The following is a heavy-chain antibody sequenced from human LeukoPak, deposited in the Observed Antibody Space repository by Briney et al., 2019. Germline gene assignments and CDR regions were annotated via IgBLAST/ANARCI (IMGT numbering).Heavy chain of an antibody. D-gene: IGHD5-24*01. CDR3: ASPGRRWLQWDAFDI. J-gene: IGHJ3*02. CDR1: GFTFSSYS. V-gene: IGHV3-21*01. CDR2: ISSSSSYI. Sequence: GGSLRLSCAASGFTFSSYSMNWVRQAPGKGLEWVSSISSSSSYIYYADSVKGRFTISRDNAKNSLYLQMNSLRAEDTAVYYCASPGRRWLQWDAFDIWGQGTMVTVSS.